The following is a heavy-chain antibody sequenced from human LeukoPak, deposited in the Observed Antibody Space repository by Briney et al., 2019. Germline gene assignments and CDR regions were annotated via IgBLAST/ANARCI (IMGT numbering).Heavy chain of an antibody. CDR3: TRARDY. Sequence: GGSLRLSCAASGFTFSASAIHWVRQASGRGLEWVGRIRSRASNYATAYAASVKGRFTISRDDSTNTAYLQMNSLQTEDTAVYYCTRARDYWGQGTLVTVSS. CDR1: GFTFSASA. J-gene: IGHJ4*02. CDR2: IRSRASNYAT. V-gene: IGHV3-73*01.